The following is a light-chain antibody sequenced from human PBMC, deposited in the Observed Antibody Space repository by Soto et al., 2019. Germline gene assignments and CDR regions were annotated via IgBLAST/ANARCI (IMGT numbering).Light chain of an antibody. CDR2: GAS. CDR1: QSVSSSY. J-gene: IGKJ1*01. Sequence: EIVLTQSPGTLSLSPGERATLSCRASQSVSSSYLAWYQQNPGQAPRLLTYGASSRATGIPDRFSGSGSGTDVTLPISRLEPEEFAVNYCQQYGSSPWTFGQGTKVEIK. CDR3: QQYGSSPWT. V-gene: IGKV3-20*01.